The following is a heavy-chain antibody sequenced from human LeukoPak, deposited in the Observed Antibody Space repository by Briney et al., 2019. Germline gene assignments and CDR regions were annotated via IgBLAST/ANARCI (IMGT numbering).Heavy chain of an antibody. V-gene: IGHV3-23*01. D-gene: IGHD3-9*01. J-gene: IGHJ5*02. CDR2: ISGSGGST. CDR1: GFTFSSYA. Sequence: GGSLRLSCAASGFTFSSYAMSWVRQAPGKGLEWVSAISGSGGSTYYADSVEGRFTISRDNSKNTLYLQMNSLRSEDTAVYYCAKDMYYDILTGYYMGYNWFDPWGRGTLVTVSS. CDR3: AKDMYYDILTGYYMGYNWFDP.